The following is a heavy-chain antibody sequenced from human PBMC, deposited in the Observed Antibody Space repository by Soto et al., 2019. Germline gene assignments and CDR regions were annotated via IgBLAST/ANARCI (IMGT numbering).Heavy chain of an antibody. CDR2: IYYSGST. V-gene: IGHV4-39*01. Sequence: TLSLTCTVSGGSISDNNYYWGWIRQPPGKGLEWIGTIYYSGSTYYNPSLKSRVTMSIDTSKNQFSLKLSSVTAADTAVYYCARRSSSSLGSLFDPWGRGILVTVSS. J-gene: IGHJ5*02. CDR1: GGSISDNNYY. D-gene: IGHD6-6*01. CDR3: ARRSSSSLGSLFDP.